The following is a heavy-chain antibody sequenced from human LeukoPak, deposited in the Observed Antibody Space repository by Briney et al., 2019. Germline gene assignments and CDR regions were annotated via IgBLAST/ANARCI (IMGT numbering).Heavy chain of an antibody. CDR2: ITSDGSST. CDR3: ARGRLYDSSGYWYFDY. CDR1: GFTFSSYW. J-gene: IGHJ4*01. D-gene: IGHD3-22*01. V-gene: IGHV3-74*01. Sequence: GGSLRLSCAASGFTFSSYWMHWVRQAPGKGLVWVSRITSDGSSTSYADSVKGRFTISRDNAKNTLYLQMNSLRAEDTAVYYCARGRLYDSSGYWYFDYWGQGTLVTVSS.